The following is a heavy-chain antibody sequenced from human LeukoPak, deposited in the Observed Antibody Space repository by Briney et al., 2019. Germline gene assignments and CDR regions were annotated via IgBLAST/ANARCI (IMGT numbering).Heavy chain of an antibody. D-gene: IGHD3-22*01. CDR2: ISWNSGSI. J-gene: IGHJ4*02. CDR1: GFTFDDYA. V-gene: IGHV3-9*01. Sequence: GRSLRLSCAASGFTFDDYAMHWVRQAPGKGLEWVSGISWNSGSIGYADSVKGRFTISRDNAKNSLYLQMNSLRAGDTALYYCAKDHYYDSSGYFDYWGQGTLVTVSS. CDR3: AKDHYYDSSGYFDY.